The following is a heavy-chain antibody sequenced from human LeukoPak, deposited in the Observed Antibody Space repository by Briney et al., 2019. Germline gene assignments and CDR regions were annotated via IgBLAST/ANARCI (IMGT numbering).Heavy chain of an antibody. CDR2: INHSGST. D-gene: IGHD2-2*03. CDR1: GGSISSGDYY. J-gene: IGHJ6*04. Sequence: SQTLSLTCTVSGGSISSGDYYWSWIRQPPGKGLEWIGEINHSGSTNYNPSLKSRVTISVDTSKNQFSLKLSSVTAADTAVYYCARRMDIVVVPAGGAADVWGKGTTVTVSS. CDR3: ARRMDIVVVPAGGAADV. V-gene: IGHV4-30-4*08.